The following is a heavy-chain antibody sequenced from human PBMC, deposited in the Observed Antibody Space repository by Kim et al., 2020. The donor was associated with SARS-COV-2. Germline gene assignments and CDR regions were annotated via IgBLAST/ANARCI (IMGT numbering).Heavy chain of an antibody. Sequence: SETLSLTCTVSSDSISSYYCSWIRQLPGKGLEWIGYIYYSGTTNYNPSLNSRVTISLDTSKNQFSLELTSVTDADTAVYYCARSEGRGSWHQFDYWGQGILVTVSS. CDR1: SDSISSYY. CDR3: ARSEGRGSWHQFDY. J-gene: IGHJ4*02. CDR2: IYYSGTT. D-gene: IGHD6-13*01. V-gene: IGHV4-59*01.